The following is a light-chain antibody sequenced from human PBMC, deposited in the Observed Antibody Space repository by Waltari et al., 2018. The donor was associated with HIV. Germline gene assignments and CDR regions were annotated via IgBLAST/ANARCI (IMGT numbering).Light chain of an antibody. J-gene: IGLJ2*01. Sequence: SYELTQSPSVSVSPGQTARINCSGDALPKQYSYWYQQKPGQAPVLVMYKDSERPSGFPERFSGSSSGTTVTLTISGVRAEDEADYYCQSADSSGTDVLFGGGTKLTVL. CDR2: KDS. V-gene: IGLV3-25*03. CDR1: ALPKQY. CDR3: QSADSSGTDVL.